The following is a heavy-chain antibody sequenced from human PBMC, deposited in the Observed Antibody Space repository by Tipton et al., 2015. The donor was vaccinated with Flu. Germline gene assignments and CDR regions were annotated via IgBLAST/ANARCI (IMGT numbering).Heavy chain of an antibody. J-gene: IGHJ6*02. CDR1: GGSVNYFY. V-gene: IGHV4-59*02. CDR2: SFYSGST. CDR3: ARAGTTWGRMDV. Sequence: TLSLTCTVSGGSVNYFYWNWIRQSPGKGLEWIGFSFYSGSTAYNPSLRGRVTISVDTSKNQFSLKLSSVTAADTAVYYCARAGTTWGRMDVWGQGTTVTVSS. D-gene: IGHD3-16*01.